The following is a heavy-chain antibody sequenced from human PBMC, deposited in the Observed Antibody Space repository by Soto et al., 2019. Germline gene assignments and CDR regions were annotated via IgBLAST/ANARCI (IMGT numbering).Heavy chain of an antibody. D-gene: IGHD1-26*01. J-gene: IGHJ4*02. CDR2: ISTSSGTI. V-gene: IGHV3-48*01. CDR3: ARDYSLDY. Sequence: EVQLLESGGGLVQPGGSLRLSCAASGFTFSHYIMNWVRQAPGKGLEWLTYISTSSGTIYYADSVKGRFTISRDNVKNSLYLHMDSLRAEDTAVYFCARDYSLDYWGQGILVTVSS. CDR1: GFTFSHYI.